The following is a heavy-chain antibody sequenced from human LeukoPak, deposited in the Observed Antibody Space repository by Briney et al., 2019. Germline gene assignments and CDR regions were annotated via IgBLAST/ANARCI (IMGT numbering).Heavy chain of an antibody. CDR2: IYYGGST. CDR3: AKGNGWVCSSTSCYNWFDP. J-gene: IGHJ5*02. Sequence: KPSEALSLTCTVSGGSISSYYWSWIRQPPGKGLEWIGYIYYGGSTNYNPSLRSPVTITVATTKNKLSLKLSSVTAADTAGYDCAKGNGWVCSSTSCYNWFDPWGQGTLVTVSS. CDR1: GGSISSYY. D-gene: IGHD2-2*01. V-gene: IGHV4-59*01.